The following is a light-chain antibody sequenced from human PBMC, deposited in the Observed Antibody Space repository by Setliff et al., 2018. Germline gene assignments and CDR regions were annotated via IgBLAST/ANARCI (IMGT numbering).Light chain of an antibody. CDR2: YDS. CDR1: NIGGKS. CDR3: QVWDSGSEHDV. V-gene: IGLV3-21*04. Sequence: SYELTQPPSVPVAPGKTARITCGGNNIGGKSVNWYQQKPGQDPVLVIYYDSDRPSGIPERFFGSNSVNTATLTISRVEAGDEADYYCQVWDSGSEHDVFGTGTKVTAL. J-gene: IGLJ1*01.